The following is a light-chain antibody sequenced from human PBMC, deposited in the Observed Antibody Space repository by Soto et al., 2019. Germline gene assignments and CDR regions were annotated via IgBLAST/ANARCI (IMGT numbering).Light chain of an antibody. J-gene: IGLJ2*01. Sequence: QSVLTQQPSVSGAPGQRVTISCTGSSSNIGAGYDVHWYQQLPGTAPKLLIYGNSNRPSGVPDRFSGSKSGTSASLAITGLQAEDEADYYCQSYDSSLSVHVVFGGGTKLTVL. V-gene: IGLV1-40*01. CDR2: GNS. CDR3: QSYDSSLSVHVV. CDR1: SSNIGAGYD.